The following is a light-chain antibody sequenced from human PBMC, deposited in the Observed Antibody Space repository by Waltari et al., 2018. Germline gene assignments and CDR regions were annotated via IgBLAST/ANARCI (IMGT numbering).Light chain of an antibody. J-gene: IGKJ5*01. CDR2: ESS. Sequence: DIQMTQSPATLSASVGDTVTIPCRACHSISTWLAWYQQKPGQSPNLVIYESSSVESGVASRFSGSGSGTEFTLTISGLQPDDFATYYCQQYNSFPVTFGPGTRLEIK. V-gene: IGKV1-5*03. CDR3: QQYNSFPVT. CDR1: HSISTW.